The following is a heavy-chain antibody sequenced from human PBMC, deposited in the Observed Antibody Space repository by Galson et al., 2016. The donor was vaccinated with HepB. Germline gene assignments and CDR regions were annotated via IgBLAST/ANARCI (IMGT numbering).Heavy chain of an antibody. D-gene: IGHD2/OR15-2a*01. J-gene: IGHJ4*02. CDR1: GFTFSSYA. CDR3: VGAKY. CDR2: ISASGLST. V-gene: IGHV3-23*01. Sequence: SLRLSCAVSGFTFSSYAMTWVRQAPGKGLEWVSGISASGLSTFYADAEKGRFIISRDYSKNTMYLQLNSLRAEDTATYYCVGAKYWGQGTLAIVSS.